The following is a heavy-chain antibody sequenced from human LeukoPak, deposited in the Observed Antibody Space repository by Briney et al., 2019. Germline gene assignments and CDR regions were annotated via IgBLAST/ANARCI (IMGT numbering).Heavy chain of an antibody. Sequence: ASVKVSCKASGYTVTSCGINWVRQGTGQGLEWMGWMNPNSGNTGHSQKFQGRVTMTRDTSIRTAYMVLNSLRSGDTAVSYCARAFTGRRDYFFWGQETLVTVYS. CDR1: GYTVTSCG. V-gene: IGHV1-8*01. CDR2: MNPNSGNT. D-gene: IGHD1-14*01. CDR3: ARAFTGRRDYFF. J-gene: IGHJ4*02.